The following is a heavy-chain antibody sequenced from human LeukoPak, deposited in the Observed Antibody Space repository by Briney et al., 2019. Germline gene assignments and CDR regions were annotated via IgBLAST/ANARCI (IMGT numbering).Heavy chain of an antibody. Sequence: GGSLRLSCAVSGFTFRSYSMNWVRQAPGKGLEWVSYISSSSSTIYYADSVKGRFTISRDNAKNSLYLQMNSLRAEDTAVYYCASSPHYYDSSGYPDYWGQGTLVTVSS. D-gene: IGHD3-22*01. CDR1: GFTFRSYS. CDR3: ASSPHYYDSSGYPDY. V-gene: IGHV3-48*04. J-gene: IGHJ4*02. CDR2: ISSSSSTI.